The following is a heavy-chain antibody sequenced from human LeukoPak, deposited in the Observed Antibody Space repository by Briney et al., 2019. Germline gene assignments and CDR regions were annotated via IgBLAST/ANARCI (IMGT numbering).Heavy chain of an antibody. CDR3: ARRRDGYNYVGTDY. J-gene: IGHJ4*02. V-gene: IGHV5-51*01. Sequence: GESLQISCQGSGYNFTNYWIGWVRQMTGKGMEGMGIIYPGDSDTIYSPSFQGQVTISAAKTISTAYLQWSSLKASDTAMYYCARRRDGYNYVGTDYWGQGTLVTVSS. CDR1: GYNFTNYW. CDR2: IYPGDSDT. D-gene: IGHD5-24*01.